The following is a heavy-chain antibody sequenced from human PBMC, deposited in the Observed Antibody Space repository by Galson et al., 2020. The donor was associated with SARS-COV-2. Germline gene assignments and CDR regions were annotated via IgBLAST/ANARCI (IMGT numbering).Heavy chain of an antibody. V-gene: IGHV4-31*03. CDR1: CGSSSSSGYY. CDR2: IYYSGST. D-gene: IGHD2-15*01. J-gene: IGHJ4*02. CDR3: ARDRNCSGGSCSYFDY. Sequence: SETLSLTCTVSCGSSSSSGYYLSWIREHPGKGLEWIGYIYYSGSTSYNPSLKSRVTISVDTSKNQFSLKLSSVTAADTAVYSCARDRNCSGGSCSYFDYWGQGTLVTVSS.